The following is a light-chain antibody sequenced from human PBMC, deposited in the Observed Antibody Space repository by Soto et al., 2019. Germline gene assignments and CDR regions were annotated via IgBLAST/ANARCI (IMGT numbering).Light chain of an antibody. V-gene: IGKV2-28*01. CDR1: QNLLHTNGYNS. CDR3: SQAVETSFT. CDR2: LGS. Sequence: IVVTQSPLSLPVTPGEPASISCRSSQNLLHTNGYNSLDRYVQKPRQSAQLLIYLGSNRASGVTDRFSGSGSGTDFTLKSSRVEAEDVGVYYCSQAVETSFTFRPGTKV. J-gene: IGKJ3*01.